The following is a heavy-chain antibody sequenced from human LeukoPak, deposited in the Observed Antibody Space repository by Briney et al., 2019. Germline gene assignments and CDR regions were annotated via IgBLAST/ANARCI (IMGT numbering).Heavy chain of an antibody. V-gene: IGHV3-23*01. CDR1: GFTFINYG. D-gene: IGHD6-19*01. Sequence: HPGGSLRLSCAASGFTFINYGMTWVRQAPGKGLEWVSAISGSSGSTYYADSVKGRFTISRDNSKNTPYLQMNSLRAEDTAIYYCAKRSVAVSYYFDYWGQGTLVTVSS. CDR3: AKRSVAVSYYFDY. CDR2: ISGSSGST. J-gene: IGHJ4*02.